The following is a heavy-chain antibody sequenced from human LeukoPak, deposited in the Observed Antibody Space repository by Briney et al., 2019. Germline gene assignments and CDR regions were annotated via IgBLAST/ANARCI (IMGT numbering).Heavy chain of an antibody. CDR2: IYTSGST. V-gene: IGHV4-4*07. D-gene: IGHD3-10*01. CDR1: GGSISSYY. J-gene: IGHJ5*02. CDR3: ARDHLPYYAGNWFDP. Sequence: SETLSFTCTVSGGSISSYYWSWIRQPAGKGLEWIGRIYTSGSTNYNPSLKSRVTMSVDTSKNQFSLKLSSVTAADTAVYYCARDHLPYYAGNWFDPWGQGTLVTVSS.